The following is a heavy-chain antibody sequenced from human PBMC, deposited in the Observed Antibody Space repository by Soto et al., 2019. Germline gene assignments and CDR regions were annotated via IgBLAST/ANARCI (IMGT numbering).Heavy chain of an antibody. CDR3: ATALVRFGELLFDY. CDR2: IYYSGST. CDR1: GGSISSYY. V-gene: IGHV4-59*01. J-gene: IGHJ4*02. D-gene: IGHD3-10*01. Sequence: QVQLQESGPGLVKPSETLSLTCTVSGGSISSYYWSWIRQPPGKGLEWIGYIYYSGSTNYNPSLKSRVTIXVXTXXNQFSLKLSSVTAADTAVYYCATALVRFGELLFDYWGQGTLVTVSS.